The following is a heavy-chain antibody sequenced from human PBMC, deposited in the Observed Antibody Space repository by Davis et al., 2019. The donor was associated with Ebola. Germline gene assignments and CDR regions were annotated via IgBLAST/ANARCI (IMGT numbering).Heavy chain of an antibody. J-gene: IGHJ6*02. CDR1: GFTFDDYT. CDR3: AKVLMGAPYYYYYGMDV. V-gene: IGHV3-23*01. CDR2: ISGSGGST. Sequence: GESLKISCAASGFTFDDYTMHWVRQAPGKGLEWVSAISGSGGSTYYADSVKGRFTISRDNSKNTLYLQMNSLRAEDTAVYYCAKVLMGAPYYYYYGMDVWGQGTTVTVSS. D-gene: IGHD1-26*01.